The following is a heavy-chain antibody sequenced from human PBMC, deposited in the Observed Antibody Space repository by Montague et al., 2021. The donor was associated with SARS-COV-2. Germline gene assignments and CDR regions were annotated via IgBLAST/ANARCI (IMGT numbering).Heavy chain of an antibody. CDR2: IYSSGIT. D-gene: IGHD3-9*01. V-gene: IGHV4-61*02. Sequence: TLSLTCTVSGGSITSRNDYWTWIRQPAGKGLEYIGRIYSSGITSYNASLKSRVTVSRDTSQNQFSLRLTSVTAADTAVYYCARHALGYFDWLNEGYFDYWGQGTLVTVSS. CDR3: ARHALGYFDWLNEGYFDY. CDR1: GGSITSRNDY. J-gene: IGHJ4*02.